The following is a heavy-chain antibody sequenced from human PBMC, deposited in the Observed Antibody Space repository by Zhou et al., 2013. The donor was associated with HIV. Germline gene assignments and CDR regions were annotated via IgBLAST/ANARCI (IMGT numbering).Heavy chain of an antibody. D-gene: IGHD6-19*01. J-gene: IGHJ2*01. V-gene: IGHV1-2*02. Sequence: QVQLVQSGAEVKKPGASVIVSCQASGYSFSGYYMFWIRQAPGQGLEWMGWINPNSGATNYAQKFQDRVTMTRDTSISTAYMDLSRLKSDDTAMYYCAREWAVAGPLMSADEEYWYFDLWGRGTLATVSS. CDR1: GYSFSGYY. CDR2: INPNSGAT. CDR3: AREWAVAGPLMSADEEYWYFDL.